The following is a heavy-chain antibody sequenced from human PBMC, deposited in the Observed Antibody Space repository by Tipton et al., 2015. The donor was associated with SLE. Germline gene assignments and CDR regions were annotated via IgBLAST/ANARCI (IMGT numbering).Heavy chain of an antibody. V-gene: IGHV4-38-2*02. CDR2: IFYSGGT. Sequence: GLVKPTETLSLTCTVSGYSIFDGYYWGWIRQPPGKGPEWIGYIFYSGGTYYNPSLKSRVSMSVETSKNQFSLKLNSVTAADTAVYYCARLGIATPGTNKYFQHLGQGTLVPVSS. CDR3: ARLGIATPGTNKYFQH. J-gene: IGHJ1*01. CDR1: GYSIFDGYY. D-gene: IGHD6-13*01.